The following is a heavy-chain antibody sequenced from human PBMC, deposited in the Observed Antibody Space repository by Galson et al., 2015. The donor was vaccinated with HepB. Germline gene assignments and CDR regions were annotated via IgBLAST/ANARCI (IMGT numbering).Heavy chain of an antibody. D-gene: IGHD5-18*01. CDR2: IIPILGIA. CDR3: ARAPSPYVDTARARYYYYMDV. CDR1: GGTLSSYA. Sequence: SVKVSCKASGGTLSSYAISWVRKAPGQGLEWMGRIIPILGIANYAPKFQGRVTITADKSTSTAYMELSSLRSEDTALYYCARAPSPYVDTARARYYYYMDVWGKGTTVTVSS. V-gene: IGHV1-69*04. J-gene: IGHJ6*03.